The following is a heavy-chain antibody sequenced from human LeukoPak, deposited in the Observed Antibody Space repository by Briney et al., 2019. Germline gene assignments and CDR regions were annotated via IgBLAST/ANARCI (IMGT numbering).Heavy chain of an antibody. D-gene: IGHD3-16*02. CDR3: ARLPYRHYFYMDV. V-gene: IGHV4-39*07. CDR2: IYYNGST. Sequence: SETLSLTCTVSGGSINTDLDYWGWFRQPPGKGLEWIATIYYNGSTNYNPSLKGRGTLSIDTAKNQFSLRLRSATAADTAVYYCARLPYRHYFYMDVWGKGTTVIVSS. CDR1: GGSINTDLDY. J-gene: IGHJ6*03.